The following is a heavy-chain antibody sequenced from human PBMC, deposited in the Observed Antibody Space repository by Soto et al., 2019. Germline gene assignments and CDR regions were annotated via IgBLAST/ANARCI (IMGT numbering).Heavy chain of an antibody. J-gene: IGHJ5*02. Sequence: QVQLVQSGAEVKKPGASVKISCKASGYTFTRYTMNWVGQAPGQRLEWMGWINPDNGNTKSSQKFQDRVIITRDTSASTAYMDLSSLRSEDTAVYDCARGIATGQLDPWGQGTLVTVSS. D-gene: IGHD2-15*01. CDR3: ARGIATGQLDP. CDR1: GYTFTRYT. V-gene: IGHV1-3*01. CDR2: INPDNGNT.